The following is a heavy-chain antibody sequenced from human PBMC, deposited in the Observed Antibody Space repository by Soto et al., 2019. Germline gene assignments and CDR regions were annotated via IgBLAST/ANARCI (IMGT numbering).Heavy chain of an antibody. CDR1: GFIFSHRG. CDR2: ICPRGITT. CDR3: ARVDGPTVETMFFDY. J-gene: IGHJ4*02. D-gene: IGHD5-12*01. V-gene: IGHV3-48*02. Sequence: GGSLRLSCAASGFIFSHRGTIWARQAPGKGLEWVAYICPRGITTYYADSVKGRFTLSRDNAHNSLYLQMDSLRDDDTAVYYCARVDGPTVETMFFDYWGQGIPVTVSS.